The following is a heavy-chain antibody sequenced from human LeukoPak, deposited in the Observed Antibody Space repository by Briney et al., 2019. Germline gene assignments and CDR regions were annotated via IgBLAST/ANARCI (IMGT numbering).Heavy chain of an antibody. CDR1: GGTFSSYA. J-gene: IGHJ4*02. Sequence: ASVKVSCKASGGTFSSYAISWVRQAPGQGLEWMGGIIPIFGTANYAQKFQGRVTITTDESTSTAYMELSSLRSADTAVYYCAREGVITRTTSPGFDYWGQGTLVTVSS. D-gene: IGHD1-7*01. CDR2: IIPIFGTA. V-gene: IGHV1-69*05. CDR3: AREGVITRTTSPGFDY.